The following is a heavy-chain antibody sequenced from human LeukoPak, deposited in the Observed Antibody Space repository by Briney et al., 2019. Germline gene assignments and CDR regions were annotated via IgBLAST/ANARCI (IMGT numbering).Heavy chain of an antibody. CDR3: ARVGRGYSYGQGFDY. Sequence: SETLSLTCTVSGGSISSYYWSWIRQPPGKGLEWIGYIYYSGSTNYNPSLKSRVTISVDTSKNQFSLKLSSVTAADTAVYYRARVGRGYSYGQGFDYWGQGTLVTVSS. V-gene: IGHV4-59*01. D-gene: IGHD5-18*01. J-gene: IGHJ4*02. CDR1: GGSISSYY. CDR2: IYYSGST.